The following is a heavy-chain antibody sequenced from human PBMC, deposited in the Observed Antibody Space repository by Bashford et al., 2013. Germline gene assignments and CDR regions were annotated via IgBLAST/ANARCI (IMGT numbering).Heavy chain of an antibody. D-gene: IGHD6-13*01. CDR2: IYYMGAP. CDR3: ARHVYRGAAAAIFDY. Sequence: SSETLSLTCTVSVAPSAVVVTTGAGSASPHGRGWSGFGSIYYMGAPTTTRPSKSRVTISVDTSKNQFSLKLSSVTAADTAVYYCARHVYRGAAAAIFDYWGQGTLVTVSS. J-gene: IGHJ4*02. CDR1: VAPSAVVVTT. V-gene: IGHV4-39*01.